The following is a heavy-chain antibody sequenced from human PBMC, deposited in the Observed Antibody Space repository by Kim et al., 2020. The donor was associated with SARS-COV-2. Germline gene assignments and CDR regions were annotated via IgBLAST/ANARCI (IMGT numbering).Heavy chain of an antibody. J-gene: IGHJ6*03. D-gene: IGHD3-10*01. CDR3: ARSTAKLLWFGELYNYYYMDV. V-gene: IGHV3-7*01. Sequence: GGSLRLSCAASGFTFSSYWMSWVRQAPGKGLEWVANIKQDGSEKYYVDSVKGRFTISRDNAKNSLYLQMNSLRAEDTAVYYCARSTAKLLWFGELYNYYYMDVWGKGTPVTVSS. CDR2: IKQDGSEK. CDR1: GFTFSSYW.